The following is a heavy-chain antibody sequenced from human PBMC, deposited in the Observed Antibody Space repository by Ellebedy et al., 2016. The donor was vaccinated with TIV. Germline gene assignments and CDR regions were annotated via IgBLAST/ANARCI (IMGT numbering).Heavy chain of an antibody. J-gene: IGHJ4*02. CDR1: GFTFSSYA. Sequence: GESLKISCAASGFTFSSYAMSWVRQAPGKGLEWVSALSGSGGSTYNADSVKGRFTISRDNSKNTLYLQMNSLRVEDTAVYYCAKDRYYASGSYSDYWGQGTLVTVSS. V-gene: IGHV3-23*01. CDR2: LSGSGGST. CDR3: AKDRYYASGSYSDY. D-gene: IGHD3-10*01.